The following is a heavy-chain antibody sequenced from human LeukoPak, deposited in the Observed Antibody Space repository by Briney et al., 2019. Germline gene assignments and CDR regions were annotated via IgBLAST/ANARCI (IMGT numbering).Heavy chain of an antibody. J-gene: IGHJ4*02. V-gene: IGHV4-59*08. CDR3: AGYSSSWSH. Sequence: PSETLSLTCTVSGGSISSYYWSWIRQPPGKRLEWIGYIYHSGSTNYNSSLKSRVTISVDTSKNQFSLKLSSVTAADTAVYYCAGYSSSWSHWGQGTLVTVSS. CDR1: GGSISSYY. CDR2: IYHSGST. D-gene: IGHD6-13*01.